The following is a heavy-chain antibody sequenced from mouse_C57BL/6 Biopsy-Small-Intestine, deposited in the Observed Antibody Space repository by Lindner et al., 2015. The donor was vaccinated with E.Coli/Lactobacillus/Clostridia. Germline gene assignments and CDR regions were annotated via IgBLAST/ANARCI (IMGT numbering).Heavy chain of an antibody. CDR3: ARELSGSYYNDY. J-gene: IGHJ4*01. Sequence: SVKVSCKASGNTFTDYYIHWVRQAPGQGLEWMGWTNLNSGGTNYAQKFQGRVTMTRDTSISTAYMELRGLRSDDTAVYYCARELSGSYYNDYWGQGTLVTVSS. CDR2: TNLNSGGT. V-gene: IGHV1-18*01. D-gene: IGHD2-12*01. CDR1: GNTFTDYY.